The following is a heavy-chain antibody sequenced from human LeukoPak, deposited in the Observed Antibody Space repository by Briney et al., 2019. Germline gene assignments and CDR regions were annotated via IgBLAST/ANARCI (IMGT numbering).Heavy chain of an antibody. D-gene: IGHD3-10*01. CDR3: ARDLRGSDAYYFDY. CDR1: GFTFNNHA. J-gene: IGHJ4*02. V-gene: IGHV3-30-3*01. CDR2: LSYDGSKK. Sequence: GRSLRLSCAASGFTFNNHAMHWVRQAPGKGLEWVAVLSYDGSKKYYADSVKGRFTISRDNSKNTLYLQMNSLRVEDTAVYYCARDLRGSDAYYFDYWGQGTLVTVSS.